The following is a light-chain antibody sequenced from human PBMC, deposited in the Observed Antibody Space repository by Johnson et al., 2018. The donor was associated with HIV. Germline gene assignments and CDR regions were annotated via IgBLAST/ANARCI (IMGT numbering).Light chain of an antibody. V-gene: IGLV1-51*02. J-gene: IGLJ1*01. CDR3: GTWDSSLSVYV. CDR2: ENN. Sequence: QSILTQPPSVSAAPGQKVTIPCSGSSSNIGNNYVSWYQQLPGTAPKLLIYENNKRPSGIPDRFSGSKSGTSATLGITGLQTGDEADYYCGTWDSSLSVYVFGTGTKVPFL. CDR1: SSNIGNNY.